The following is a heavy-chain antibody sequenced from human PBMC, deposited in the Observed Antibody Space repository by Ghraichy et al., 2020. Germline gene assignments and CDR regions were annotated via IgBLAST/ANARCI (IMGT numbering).Heavy chain of an antibody. J-gene: IGHJ3*02. D-gene: IGHD2-8*01. Sequence: SETLSLTCHVSGVHIDRYYWTWIRRPPGKGLEWLGHIYYSGPTYNPSLKSRVTVSLDFSKSLFSLTLDSVTAADTAVYYCARGQTNRPTDAFDIWGQGTVVTDSS. V-gene: IGHV4-59*01. CDR3: ARGQTNRPTDAFDI. CDR1: GVHIDRYY. CDR2: IYYSGP.